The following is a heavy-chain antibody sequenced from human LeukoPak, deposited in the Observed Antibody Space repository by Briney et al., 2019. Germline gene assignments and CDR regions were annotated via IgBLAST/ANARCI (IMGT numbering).Heavy chain of an antibody. D-gene: IGHD4/OR15-4a*01. CDR3: VRIPNGANFPNWFDP. J-gene: IGHJ5*02. Sequence: GGSLRLSCAASGFTFSSYNMNWVRRAPGKGLEWVSSISGKSNNIYYADSVKGRFTISRDNTKNSLYLQMNSLRAEDTAMYYCVRIPNGANFPNWFDPWGQGTLVTVSS. CDR1: GFTFSSYN. CDR2: ISGKSNNI. V-gene: IGHV3-21*01.